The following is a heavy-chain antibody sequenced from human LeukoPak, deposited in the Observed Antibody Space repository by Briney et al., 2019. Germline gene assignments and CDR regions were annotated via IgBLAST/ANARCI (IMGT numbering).Heavy chain of an antibody. J-gene: IGHJ4*02. CDR2: INSDGSTT. Sequence: GGSLRLSCAASGFTFSSSWMHWVRQAPGKGLVWVSRINSDGSTTNYADSVKGRFIISRDNAKNTLYLQMNSLRAEDTAVYYCTRPESSSALACDHWGQGTLVTVSS. CDR3: TRPESSSALACDH. V-gene: IGHV3-74*01. CDR1: GFTFSSSW. D-gene: IGHD2-2*01.